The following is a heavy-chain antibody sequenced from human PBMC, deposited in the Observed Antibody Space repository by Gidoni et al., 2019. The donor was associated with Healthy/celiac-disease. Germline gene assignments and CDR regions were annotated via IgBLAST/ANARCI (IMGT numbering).Heavy chain of an antibody. V-gene: IGHV3-30*04. CDR1: GFTFSSYA. CDR3: ARDRGAAAGRGGVY. CDR2: ISYDGSNK. D-gene: IGHD6-13*01. Sequence: QVQLVESGGGVVQPGRSLRLSCAASGFTFSSYAMHWVRPAPGKGLEWVAVISYDGSNKYYADSVKGLFTISRDNSKNTLYLQMNSLRAEDTAVYYCARDRGAAAGRGGVYWGQGTLVTVSS. J-gene: IGHJ4*02.